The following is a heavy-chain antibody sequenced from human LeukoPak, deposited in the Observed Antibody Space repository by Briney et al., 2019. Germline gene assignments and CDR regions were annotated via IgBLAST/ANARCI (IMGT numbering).Heavy chain of an antibody. V-gene: IGHV3-33*01. D-gene: IGHD3-22*01. CDR1: GFIFSGYG. CDR2: IWHDGSDK. J-gene: IGHJ2*01. Sequence: GGSLRLSCAASGFIFSGYGIHWVRQAPGTGLEWVAVIWHDGSDKYYADSVKGRCTISRDNSKNTLYLQMNSLRAEDTAVYYCARGDYYDASGEWYFDLWGRGTLVTVSS. CDR3: ARGDYYDASGEWYFDL.